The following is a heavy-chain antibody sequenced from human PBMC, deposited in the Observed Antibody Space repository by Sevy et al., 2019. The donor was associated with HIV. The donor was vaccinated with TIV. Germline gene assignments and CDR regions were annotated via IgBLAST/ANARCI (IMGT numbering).Heavy chain of an antibody. CDR3: ARAGTLYSGYTYGSIDF. CDR1: GYTFIGDD. J-gene: IGHJ4*02. CDR2: INPKRGDT. D-gene: IGHD5-18*01. V-gene: IGHV1-2*02. Sequence: ASVKVSCKASGYTFIGDDMHGVRQTPGQGLEGMGWINPKRGDTMSAQRFQGRVTLTRDTSSGTAYMELSRLRPDDTAVYYCARAGTLYSGYTYGSIDFWGQGTLVTVSS.